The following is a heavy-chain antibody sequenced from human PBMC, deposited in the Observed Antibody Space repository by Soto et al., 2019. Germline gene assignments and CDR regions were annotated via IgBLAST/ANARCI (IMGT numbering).Heavy chain of an antibody. CDR2: IKSETDGGTT. D-gene: IGHD3-16*02. Sequence: EVQLMESGGGLVNPGGSLRLSCVTSRFPFSYSWMSWVRQTPGKGLEWVARIKSETDGGTTDYAAPVEGRFTISRDDSKNTLDLQMNSLKTEDTAVYHCVIYDYIWGTYRVRWAYWGQGTLVTVSS. V-gene: IGHV3-15*01. CDR3: VIYDYIWGTYRVRWAY. CDR1: RFPFSYSW. J-gene: IGHJ4*02.